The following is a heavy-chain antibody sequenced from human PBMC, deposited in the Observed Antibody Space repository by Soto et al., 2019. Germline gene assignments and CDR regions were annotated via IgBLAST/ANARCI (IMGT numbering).Heavy chain of an antibody. D-gene: IGHD5-12*01. V-gene: IGHV1-69*12. Sequence: QVQLEQSGAEVKKPGSSVKVSCKASGGTFSNSAISWVRQAPGQGLEWMGGIMPIFRTPDYAQKFQGRVTINADESTSTAYMEVRGLRSDDTAVYYCASDKDRLQLGGNYYYMLDVWGQGTTVTVSS. CDR2: IMPIFRTP. J-gene: IGHJ6*02. CDR3: ASDKDRLQLGGNYYYMLDV. CDR1: GGTFSNSA.